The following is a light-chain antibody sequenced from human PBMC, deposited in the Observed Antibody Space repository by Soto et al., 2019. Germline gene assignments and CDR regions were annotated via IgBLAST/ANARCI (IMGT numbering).Light chain of an antibody. J-gene: IGKJ4*01. CDR2: ATS. Sequence: DIQLTQSPSSVSASVGDRVTITCRASRGVNGWLAWYQQRPGKGPNLLIYATSSLQSGVPSRFRGSVSETDFTLTITSLQPEDVATYYCKQANRFPHTFGGGTK. V-gene: IGKV1-12*01. CDR1: RGVNGW. CDR3: KQANRFPHT.